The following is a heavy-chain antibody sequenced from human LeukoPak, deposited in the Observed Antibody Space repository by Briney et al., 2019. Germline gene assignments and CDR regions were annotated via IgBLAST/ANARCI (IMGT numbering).Heavy chain of an antibody. CDR2: IYSGGST. CDR1: GFTVSSNY. CDR3: ARSRGPPYFDY. J-gene: IGHJ4*02. D-gene: IGHD3-10*01. Sequence: GGSLRLSCAASGFTVSSNYMSWVRQAPGKGLEWVSVIYSGGSTYYADSVKGRFTISRDNSKNTLYLQMNSLRAEDTAVYYCARSRGPPYFDYWGQGTLVTVSS. V-gene: IGHV3-66*02.